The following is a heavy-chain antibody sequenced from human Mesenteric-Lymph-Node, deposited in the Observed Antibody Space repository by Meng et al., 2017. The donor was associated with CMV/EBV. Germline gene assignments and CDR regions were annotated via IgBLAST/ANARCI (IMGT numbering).Heavy chain of an antibody. CDR3: AKGLYSGNSGGVDY. V-gene: IGHV3-9*03. D-gene: IGHD1-26*01. CDR1: GFTFDDYA. J-gene: IGHJ4*02. Sequence: GGSLRLSCAASGFTFDDYAMHWVRQAPGKGLEWVSGISWKSGSIGYGDSVKGRFTISRDNAKKSLYLQMNSLRVEDMALYYCAKGLYSGNSGGVDYWGQGTLVTVSS. CDR2: ISWKSGSI.